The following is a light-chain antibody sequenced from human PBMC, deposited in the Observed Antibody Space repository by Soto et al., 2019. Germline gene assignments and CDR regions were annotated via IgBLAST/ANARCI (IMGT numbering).Light chain of an antibody. CDR2: CMS. J-gene: IGKJ4*01. CDR3: QQYNSCPLT. V-gene: IGKV3D-15*01. CDR1: QSVGSD. Sequence: EIVMTQSPATLSVSPGERATVSCMASQSVGSDLAWYQQKPGQSPRLVIYCMSTRATGVPTRISGSGSGTEFTLTISSLQSEDFAVYYCQQYNSCPLTFGEGTKVDIK.